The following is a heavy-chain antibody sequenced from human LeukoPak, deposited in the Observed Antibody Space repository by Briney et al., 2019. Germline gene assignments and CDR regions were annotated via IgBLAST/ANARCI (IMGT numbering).Heavy chain of an antibody. CDR3: ARGDPGAWLFDY. Sequence: GGSLRLSCAASGFTFDDYGMSWVRQAPGKGLEWVTITSYDEKNKYYADSVKGRFTISRDNSKNTLYLQMNSLRAEDTAVYYCARGDPGAWLFDYWGQGTLVTVSS. V-gene: IGHV3-30*03. J-gene: IGHJ4*02. CDR2: TSYDEKNK. D-gene: IGHD3-22*01. CDR1: GFTFDDYG.